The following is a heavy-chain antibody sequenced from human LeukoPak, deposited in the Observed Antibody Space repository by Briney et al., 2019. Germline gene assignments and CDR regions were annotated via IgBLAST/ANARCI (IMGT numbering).Heavy chain of an antibody. J-gene: IGHJ4*02. CDR3: ARYGDCSNGVCYYDY. V-gene: IGHV1-2*02. D-gene: IGHD2-8*01. Sequence: ASVKVSCRASGYTFTAYYIHWVRQAPGQGLEWMGWINPNGGATNYVRKFQGRVTMTRDTSISTAYMELSRLRSDDTAVYYCARYGDCSNGVCYYDYWGQGTLVTVSS. CDR2: INPNGGAT. CDR1: GYTFTAYY.